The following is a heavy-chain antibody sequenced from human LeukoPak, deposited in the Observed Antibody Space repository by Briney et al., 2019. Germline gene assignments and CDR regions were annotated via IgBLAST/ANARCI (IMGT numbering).Heavy chain of an antibody. V-gene: IGHV4-34*01. CDR1: GGSFSGYY. J-gene: IGHJ6*02. CDR2: INHSGST. D-gene: IGHD6-6*01. CDR3: ARARIAAQNYYYYGMDV. Sequence: PSETLSLTCAVYGGSFSGYYWSWIRQPPGKGLEWIGEINHSGSTNYNPSLKSRVTISVDTSKNQFSLKLSSVTAADTAVYYCARARIAAQNYYYYGMDVWGQGTTVTVSS.